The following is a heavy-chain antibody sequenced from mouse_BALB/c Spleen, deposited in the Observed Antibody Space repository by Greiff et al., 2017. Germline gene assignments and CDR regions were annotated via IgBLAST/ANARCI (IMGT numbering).Heavy chain of an antibody. CDR1: GISITTGNYR. J-gene: IGHJ4*01. V-gene: IGHV3-5*02. CDR2: IYYSGTI. CDR3: ARDGYEDAMDY. D-gene: IGHD2-3*01. Sequence: EVQLQESGPGLVKPSQTVSLTCTVTGISITTGNYRWSWLRQFPGNKLEWIGYIYYSGTITYNPSLTSRTTSTRDTSKNQFFLEMNSLTAEDTATYYCARDGYEDAMDYWGQGTSVTVSS.